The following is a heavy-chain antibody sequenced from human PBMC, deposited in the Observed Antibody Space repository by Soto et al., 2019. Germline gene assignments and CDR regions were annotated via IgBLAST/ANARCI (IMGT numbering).Heavy chain of an antibody. D-gene: IGHD3-3*01. CDR1: GFTVSSTY. Sequence: GGSLRLSCAASGFTVSSTYMIWVRQAPGKGLEWVSVLYGGGTTYYAGSVKGRFTISRDNSKNTLYLQLDSLRAEDTAVYYCARASIFGVVTLVYWGQGTLVTVSS. J-gene: IGHJ4*02. CDR2: LYGGGTT. V-gene: IGHV3-53*01. CDR3: ARASIFGVVTLVY.